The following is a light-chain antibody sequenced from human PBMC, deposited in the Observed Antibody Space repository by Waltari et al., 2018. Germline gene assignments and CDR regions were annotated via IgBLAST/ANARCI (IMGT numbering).Light chain of an antibody. CDR1: QSLLYSDGNNY. CDR3: MQALQTPT. J-gene: IGKJ4*01. Sequence: DSVMTQSPLSLPVTSGEPASILCRSSQSLLYSDGNNYLDWYLQKPGQSPQLLIYWGSSRASGVPDRFSGSGSGTDFTLKISRVETEDVGVYYCMQALQTPTFGGGTKVEIK. V-gene: IGKV2-28*01. CDR2: WGS.